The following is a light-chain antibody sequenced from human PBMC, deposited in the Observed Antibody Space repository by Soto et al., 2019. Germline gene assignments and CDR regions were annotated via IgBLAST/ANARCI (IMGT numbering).Light chain of an antibody. Sequence: QSALAQPRSVSGPPGQSVTISCTGTSSDVGGYNYVSWYQQHPGKAPKLMIYDVNKRPSGGPDRFSGSKSGNTASLTISGLQAQDEADYYCCSYAGSYTLVFXTGTKVTVL. J-gene: IGLJ1*01. V-gene: IGLV2-11*01. CDR2: DVN. CDR3: CSYAGSYTLV. CDR1: SSDVGGYNY.